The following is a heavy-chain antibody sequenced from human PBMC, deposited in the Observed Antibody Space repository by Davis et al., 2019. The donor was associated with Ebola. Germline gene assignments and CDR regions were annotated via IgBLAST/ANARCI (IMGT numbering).Heavy chain of an antibody. V-gene: IGHV3-30*03. D-gene: IGHD1-26*01. CDR1: GFTFSSYG. CDR3: ARGHSEWELLIYYGMDV. J-gene: IGHJ6*04. CDR2: ISYDGSNK. Sequence: GESLKISCAASGFTFSSYGMHWVRQAPGKGLEWVAVISYDGSNKYYADSVKGRFTISRDNSKNTLYLQMNSLRAEDTAVYYCARGHSEWELLIYYGMDVWGKGTTVTVSS.